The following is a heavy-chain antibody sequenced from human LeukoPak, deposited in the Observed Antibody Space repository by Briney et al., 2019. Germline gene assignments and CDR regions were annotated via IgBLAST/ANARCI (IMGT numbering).Heavy chain of an antibody. CDR2: IKSKTDGGTT. J-gene: IGHJ4*02. D-gene: IGHD4/OR15-4a*01. Sequence: GGSLRLSCSASGFTFSNAWMSWVRQAPGKGLEWVGRIKSKTDGGTTDYAAPVKGRFTISRDDSKNTLYLQMNSLKTEDTAVYYCARPSRGLWWYFDYWGQGTLVTVSS. V-gene: IGHV3-15*01. CDR3: ARPSRGLWWYFDY. CDR1: GFTFSNAW.